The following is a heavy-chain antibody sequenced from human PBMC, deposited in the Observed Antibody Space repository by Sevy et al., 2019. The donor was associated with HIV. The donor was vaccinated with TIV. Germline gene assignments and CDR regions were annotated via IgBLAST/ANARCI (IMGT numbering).Heavy chain of an antibody. V-gene: IGHV3-30*18. CDR2: IGYDGSNK. CDR3: VKEVSQYSYSDY. CDR1: GFTFSSYG. D-gene: IGHD5-18*01. Sequence: GGSLRLSCAASGFTFSSYGMHWVRQAPGKGLEWVAVIGYDGSNKYYADSVKGRLTVSRDNSKNTLYLQMNSLRAEDTAVYYCVKEVSQYSYSDYWGQGTLVTVSS. J-gene: IGHJ4*02.